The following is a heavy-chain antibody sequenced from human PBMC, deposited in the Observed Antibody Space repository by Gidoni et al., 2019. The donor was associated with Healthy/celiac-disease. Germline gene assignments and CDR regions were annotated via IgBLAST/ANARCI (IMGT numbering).Heavy chain of an antibody. J-gene: IGHJ6*03. CDR2: IYTSGST. CDR3: ARYWYVVVPAAIRGGSYYYMDV. V-gene: IGHV4-4*07. Sequence: QVQLPESGPGLVKHSGSLSLTSTASGGSIRSYYWSWIRQPAGKGLEWIGRIYTSGSTNYNPSLKSRVTMSVDTSKNQFSLKLSSVTTADTAVYYCARYWYVVVPAAIRGGSYYYMDVWGKGTTVTVSS. D-gene: IGHD2-2*01. CDR1: GGSIRSYY.